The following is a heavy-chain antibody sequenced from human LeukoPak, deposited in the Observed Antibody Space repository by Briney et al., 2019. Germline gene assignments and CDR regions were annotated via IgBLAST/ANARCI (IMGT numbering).Heavy chain of an antibody. CDR1: GFTFSSYG. Sequence: PGGSLRLSCAASGFTFSSYGMHWVRQAPGKGLEWVAFIRYDGSNKYYADSVKGRFTISRDNSKNTLYLQMNSLRAEDTAVYYCAKGLYDSSIYPEPIDYWGQGTLVTVSS. CDR2: IRYDGSNK. D-gene: IGHD3-22*01. V-gene: IGHV3-30*02. J-gene: IGHJ4*02. CDR3: AKGLYDSSIYPEPIDY.